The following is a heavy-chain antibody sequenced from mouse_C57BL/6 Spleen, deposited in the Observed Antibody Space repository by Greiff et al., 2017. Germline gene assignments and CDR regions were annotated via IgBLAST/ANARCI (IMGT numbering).Heavy chain of an antibody. CDR1: GYSFTGYW. CDR2: LLPGSGST. CDR3: ARTVVAYYFDY. Sequence: VQLQQSGAELMKPGASVKLSCKATGYSFTGYWIEWVKQRPEHSLEWIGELLPGSGSTNYNEKFKGKATFTADTSSNTAYMQLSSLTTEDSAIXYGARTVVAYYFDYWGQGTTLTVSS. D-gene: IGHD1-1*01. V-gene: IGHV1-9*01. J-gene: IGHJ2*01.